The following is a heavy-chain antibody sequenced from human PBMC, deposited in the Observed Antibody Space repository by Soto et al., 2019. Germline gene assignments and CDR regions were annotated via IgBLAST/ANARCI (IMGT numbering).Heavy chain of an antibody. J-gene: IGHJ6*02. CDR3: ARYSNNWFQTEGMDV. Sequence: PXGTLGLTCTVSVDSITTYYWSGIRQPSGKGLEWIGRIDASGNTNYDPSLNSRVTMSIDTSKKQFSLKLTSVTAADTAIYYCARYSNNWFQTEGMDVWGQGTTVTVSS. CDR1: VDSITTYY. V-gene: IGHV4-4*07. CDR2: IDASGNT. D-gene: IGHD6-13*01.